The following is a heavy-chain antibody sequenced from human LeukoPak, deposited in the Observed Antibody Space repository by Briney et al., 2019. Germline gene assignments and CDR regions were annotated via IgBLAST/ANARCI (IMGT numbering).Heavy chain of an antibody. CDR2: INWNSGTV. D-gene: IGHD6-19*01. CDR1: GFIFADVA. CDR3: AKDNRRHYTSGPNPDSLH. V-gene: IGHV3-9*01. J-gene: IGHJ4*02. Sequence: GRSLRLSCAGSGFIFADVAMHWVRQVPGKGLEWVSGINWNSGTVGYADSVKGRFTISRDNAKNSLYLQMNSLRVEDTAFYYCAKDNRRHYTSGPNPDSLHWGQGALVTVSS.